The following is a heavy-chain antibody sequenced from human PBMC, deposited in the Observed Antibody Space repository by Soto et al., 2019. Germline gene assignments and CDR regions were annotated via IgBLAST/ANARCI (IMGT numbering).Heavy chain of an antibody. V-gene: IGHV3-48*02. CDR3: ARDGPATMVRGVTYYYGMDV. Sequence: PGGSLRLSCAASGFTVSTSQMTWVRQAPGKGLEWVLYISSSSSTIYYADSVKGRFTISRDNAKNSLYLQMNSLRDEDTAVYYCARDGPATMVRGVTYYYGMDVWGQGTTVTVSS. J-gene: IGHJ6*02. D-gene: IGHD3-10*01. CDR1: GFTVSTSQ. CDR2: ISSSSSTI.